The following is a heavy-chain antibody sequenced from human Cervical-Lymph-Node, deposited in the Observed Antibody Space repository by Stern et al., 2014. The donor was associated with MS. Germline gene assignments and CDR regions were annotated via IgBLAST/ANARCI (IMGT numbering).Heavy chain of an antibody. CDR1: GGSISSYY. CDR3: AREGGASQSFDY. V-gene: IGHV4-59*01. Sequence: QVQLQESGPGLVPPSETLSLTCTLSGGSISSYYWSWLRQSPGKGLEWMGYINCGGNTEYNPTHKRRATITVDTSKKQFSLKLTSVTAADAAVYYCAREGGASQSFDYWGQGTLVTVSS. CDR2: INCGGNT. J-gene: IGHJ4*02. D-gene: IGHD2-15*01.